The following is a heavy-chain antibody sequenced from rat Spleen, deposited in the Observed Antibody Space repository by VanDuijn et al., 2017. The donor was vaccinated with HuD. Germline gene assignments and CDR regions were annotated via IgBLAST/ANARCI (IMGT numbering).Heavy chain of an antibody. D-gene: IGHD5-1*01. J-gene: IGHJ2*01. V-gene: IGHV5-31*01. CDR2: ITHTDYNT. CDR3: ARRTGD. Sequence: EVQLVESGGGLVQPGGSLKLSCVASGFTFNKYWMTWIRQAPGKGLEWIATITHTDYNTYYPDSVKGRFTISRDNAKSTLYLQMDSLRSEDTATYYCARRTGDWGQGVMVTVSS. CDR1: GFTFNKYW.